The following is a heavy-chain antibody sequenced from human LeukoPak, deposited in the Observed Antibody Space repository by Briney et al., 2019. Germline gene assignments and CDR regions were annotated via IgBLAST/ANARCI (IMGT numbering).Heavy chain of an antibody. Sequence: PSETLSLTCAVYGGSFSGYYWSWIRQPPGKGLEWIGEINHSGSTNYNPSLKSRVTISVDTSKNQFSLKLSSVTAADTAVYYCARGLAAARVYWGQGTLVTVSS. CDR3: ARGLAAARVY. CDR2: INHSGST. V-gene: IGHV4-34*01. CDR1: GGSFSGYY. D-gene: IGHD6-13*01. J-gene: IGHJ4*02.